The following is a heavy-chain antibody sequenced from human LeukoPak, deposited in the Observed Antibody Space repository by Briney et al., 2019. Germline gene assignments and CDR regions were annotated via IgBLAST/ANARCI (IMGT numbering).Heavy chain of an antibody. CDR3: ARVGYYYDSSGPFDY. D-gene: IGHD3-22*01. J-gene: IGHJ4*02. Sequence: SETLSLTCTVSGGSISSGDYYWSWIRQPPGKGLEWIGYIYYSGSTNYNPSLKSRVTISVDTSKNQFSLKLSSVTAADTAVYYCARVGYYYDSSGPFDYWGQGTLVTVSS. CDR2: IYYSGST. V-gene: IGHV4-61*08. CDR1: GGSISSGDYY.